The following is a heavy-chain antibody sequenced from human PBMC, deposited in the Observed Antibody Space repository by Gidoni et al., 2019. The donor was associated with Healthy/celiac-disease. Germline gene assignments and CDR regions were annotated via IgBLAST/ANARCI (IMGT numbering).Heavy chain of an antibody. Sequence: EVQLVESGVGLVQPGGSLRLSCAAPGFTFSSSSMTEYRQAPLKSMNWVRQAPGKGVGWFSVSMRSSSYKYYADSVKGRCTIARDNAKSSLYLQMNSLRAEDKSVYYCARPNLMIGSGWYHFHSWGQGTRVTVSS. V-gene: IGHV3-21*01. D-gene: IGHD6-19*01. CDR3: ARPNLMIGSGWYHFHS. CDR2: SMRSSSYK. J-gene: IGHJ4*02. CDR1: GFTFSSSS.